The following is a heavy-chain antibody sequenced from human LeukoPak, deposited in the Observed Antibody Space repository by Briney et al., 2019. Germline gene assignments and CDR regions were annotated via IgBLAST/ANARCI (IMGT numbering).Heavy chain of an antibody. J-gene: IGHJ4*02. CDR3: ARDYGGYRLPHFDY. CDR2: IKQDGSEK. CDR1: GFTFSSYW. V-gene: IGHV3-7*01. D-gene: IGHD2-2*01. Sequence: TGGSLRLSCAASGFTFSSYWVSWVRQAPGKGLEWVANIKQDGSEKYYVDSVKGRFTISRDNAKNSLYLQMNSLRAEDTAVYYCARDYGGYRLPHFDYWGQGTLVTVSS.